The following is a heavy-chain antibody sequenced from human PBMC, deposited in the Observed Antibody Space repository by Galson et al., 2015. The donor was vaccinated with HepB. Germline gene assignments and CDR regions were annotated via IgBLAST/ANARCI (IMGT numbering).Heavy chain of an antibody. CDR2: IRSKANSYAT. D-gene: IGHD6-13*01. Sequence: SLRLSCAASGFTFSGSAMHWVRQASGKGLEWVGRIRSKANSYATAYAASVKGRFTISRDDSKNTAYLQMNSLKTEDTAVYYCTRLGPAGTADYWGQGTLVTVSS. J-gene: IGHJ4*02. CDR1: GFTFSGSA. CDR3: TRLGPAGTADY. V-gene: IGHV3-73*01.